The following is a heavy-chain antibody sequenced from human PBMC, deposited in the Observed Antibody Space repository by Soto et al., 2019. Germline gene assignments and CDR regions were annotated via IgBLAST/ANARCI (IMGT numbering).Heavy chain of an antibody. CDR1: ESTVRRDW. CDR2: TNQDGSEK. V-gene: IGHV3-7*04. J-gene: IGHJ4*02. D-gene: IGHD1-26*01. CDR3: SGGVGDAF. Sequence: EVSLVESGGGLVQTGGSLRLSCAISESTVRRDWMNWVRQAPGKGLEWVAHTNQDGSEKYYVDSVKGRFTISRDNAKNGVLLQMMSLEAGDTAMYYCSGGVGDAFWGQGTLVTVSS.